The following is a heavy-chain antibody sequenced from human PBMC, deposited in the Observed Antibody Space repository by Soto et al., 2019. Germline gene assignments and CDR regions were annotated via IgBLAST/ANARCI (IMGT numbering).Heavy chain of an antibody. CDR3: ARDQLDGNGFDP. Sequence: QLQLQESGSGLVKPSQTLSLTCAVSGGSISSGGYSWNWIRQPPGQGLEWIGYIYHSGSTLYNPSLKRRVTISIDKSQNQFSLKLRSVTAADTAVYYCARDQLDGNGFDPWGQGTLVTVSS. CDR1: GGSISSGGYS. D-gene: IGHD1-1*01. CDR2: IYHSGST. J-gene: IGHJ5*02. V-gene: IGHV4-30-2*01.